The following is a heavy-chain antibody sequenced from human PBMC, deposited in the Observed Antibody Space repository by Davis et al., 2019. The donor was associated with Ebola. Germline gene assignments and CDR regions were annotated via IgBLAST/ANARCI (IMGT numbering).Heavy chain of an antibody. Sequence: SETLSLTCTVSGGSISSYYWSWIRQPPGKGLEWIGYIYYSGNTNYNPSLESRVTISVDTSKNQFSLNLRSVTAADTAVYYCARASYDFWSGYLYYYYGMDVWGQGTTVTVSS. D-gene: IGHD3-3*01. CDR3: ARASYDFWSGYLYYYYGMDV. CDR2: IYYSGNT. J-gene: IGHJ6*02. V-gene: IGHV4-59*01. CDR1: GGSISSYY.